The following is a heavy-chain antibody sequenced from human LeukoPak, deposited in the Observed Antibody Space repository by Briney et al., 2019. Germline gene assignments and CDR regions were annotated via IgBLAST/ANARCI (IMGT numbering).Heavy chain of an antibody. D-gene: IGHD2-2*01. CDR2: ISYDGGNK. J-gene: IGHJ4*02. CDR1: GFVFSTYS. V-gene: IGHV3-30-3*01. CDR3: ASTTDILGYCSSTSCAFDY. Sequence: GGSLRLSCAASGFVFSTYSLHWVRQAPGKGLEWVAIISYDGGNKYYADSVNGRFTISRDNAKNSLYLQMNSLRAEDTAVYYCASTTDILGYCSSTSCAFDYWGQGTLVTVSS.